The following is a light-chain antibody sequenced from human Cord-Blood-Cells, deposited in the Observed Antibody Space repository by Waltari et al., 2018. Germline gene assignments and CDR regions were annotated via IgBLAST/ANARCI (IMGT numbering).Light chain of an antibody. CDR2: EVS. J-gene: IGKJ2*03. Sequence: DIVMTQTLHSLSVTLEQPASISCKSKKSLLHNDRKTYLYWYLQKPGQPPQLLIYEVSNLFTGVPDRFSGSGSGTDFTLNISRVQAEDVGTYYCIQSKKLSYSFGQGTKLEIK. CDR1: KSLLHNDRKTY. V-gene: IGKV2D-29*01. CDR3: IQSKKLSYS.